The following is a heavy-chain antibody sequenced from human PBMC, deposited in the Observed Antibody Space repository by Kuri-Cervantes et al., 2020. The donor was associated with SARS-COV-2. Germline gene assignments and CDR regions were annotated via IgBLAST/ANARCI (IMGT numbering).Heavy chain of an antibody. CDR1: GFTFSSYS. CDR3: ARGSIVGATYYFDY. Sequence: LSLTCAASGFTFSSYSMNWVRQAPGKGLEWVSSISSSSSYIYYADSVKGRFTISRDNAKNSLYLQMNSLRAEDTAVYYCARGSIVGATYYFDYWGQGTLVTVSS. D-gene: IGHD1-26*01. J-gene: IGHJ4*02. CDR2: ISSSSSYI. V-gene: IGHV3-21*01.